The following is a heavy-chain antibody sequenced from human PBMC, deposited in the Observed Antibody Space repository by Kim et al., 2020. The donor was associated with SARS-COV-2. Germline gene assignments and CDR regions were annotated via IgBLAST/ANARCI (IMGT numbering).Heavy chain of an antibody. Sequence: ASVKVSCKASGYTFTSYAMHWVRQAPGQRLEWMGWINAGNGNTKYSQKFQGRVTITRDTSASTAYMELSSLRSEDTAVYYCASRTSNYDFWSGYPSYYYYRMDVWGQGTTVTVSS. J-gene: IGHJ6*02. V-gene: IGHV1-3*01. CDR3: ASRTSNYDFWSGYPSYYYYRMDV. CDR2: INAGNGNT. D-gene: IGHD3-3*01. CDR1: GYTFTSYA.